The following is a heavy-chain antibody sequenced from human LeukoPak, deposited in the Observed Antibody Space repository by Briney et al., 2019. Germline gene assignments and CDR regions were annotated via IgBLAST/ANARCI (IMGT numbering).Heavy chain of an antibody. D-gene: IGHD6-19*01. Sequence: SGTVPLTCAVSGGSITSSKWWTWVRQPPGKGLEWIGESYHSGSTNYNPSLKSRVTISVDKSKKQFSLKLSSVTAADTAVYYCARLSPAGFDIWGQGTMVTVFS. V-gene: IGHV4-4*02. J-gene: IGHJ3*02. CDR1: GGSITSSKW. CDR2: SYHSGST. CDR3: ARLSPAGFDI.